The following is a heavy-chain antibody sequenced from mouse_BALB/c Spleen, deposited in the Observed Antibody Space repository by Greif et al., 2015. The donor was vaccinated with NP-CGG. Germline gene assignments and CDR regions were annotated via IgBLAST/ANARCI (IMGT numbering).Heavy chain of an antibody. Sequence: VQLVESGTELVRPGTSVKVSCKASGYAFTNYLIEWIKQRPGQGLEWIGVLNPGSGGTNYSEKFKGKATLTADYSSSTAYLQLSSLTSDDSAVYFCVREGDYGFAYWGQGTLVTVSA. CDR3: VREGDYGFAY. CDR2: LNPGSGGT. V-gene: IGHV1-54*01. J-gene: IGHJ3*01. D-gene: IGHD2-4*01. CDR1: GYAFTNYL.